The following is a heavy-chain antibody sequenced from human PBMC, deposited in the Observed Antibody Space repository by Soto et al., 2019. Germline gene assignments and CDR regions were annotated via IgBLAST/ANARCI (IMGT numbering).Heavy chain of an antibody. CDR1: GFTFSSYG. Sequence: PGGSLRLSCAASGFTFSSYGMSWVRQAPGKGLEWVSAISGSGGSTYYADSVKGRFTISRDNSKNTLYLQMNSLRAEDTAVYYCARGHPGVEVTAPYYWGQGTLVTVSS. V-gene: IGHV3-23*01. CDR2: ISGSGGST. CDR3: ARGHPGVEVTAPYY. J-gene: IGHJ4*02. D-gene: IGHD3-3*01.